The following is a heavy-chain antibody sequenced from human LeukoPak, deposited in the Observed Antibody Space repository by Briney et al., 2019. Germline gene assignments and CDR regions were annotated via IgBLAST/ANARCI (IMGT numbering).Heavy chain of an antibody. D-gene: IGHD3-3*01. Sequence: GGSLRLSCAASGFTFSSYGIHWVRQAPGKGLEWVAVISHDGGNEYYADSVKGRFTISRDNSKSAVYLQMNSLRAEDTAVYYCARLTMSGYFWFDPWGQGTLVTVSS. J-gene: IGHJ5*02. CDR2: ISHDGGNE. V-gene: IGHV3-30*03. CDR1: GFTFSSYG. CDR3: ARLTMSGYFWFDP.